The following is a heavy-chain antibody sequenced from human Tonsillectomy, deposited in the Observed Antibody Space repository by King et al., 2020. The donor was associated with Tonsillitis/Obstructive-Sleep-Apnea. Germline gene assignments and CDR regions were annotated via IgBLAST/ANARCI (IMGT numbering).Heavy chain of an antibody. CDR2: FDPEDGGK. D-gene: IGHD1-14*01. J-gene: IGHJ3*01. V-gene: IGHV1-24*01. CDR1: GFTLIELS. Sequence: QLVQSVAEVKKPGASVKVSCKVSGFTLIELSMHWVRQPPGKGLEWMGGFDPEDGGKIYAQKFQGRVTMTEDTSTDTAYMELSSLRSGDTAVYYCASANLPRVFAVWGQGTLVTVSS. CDR3: ASANLPRVFAV.